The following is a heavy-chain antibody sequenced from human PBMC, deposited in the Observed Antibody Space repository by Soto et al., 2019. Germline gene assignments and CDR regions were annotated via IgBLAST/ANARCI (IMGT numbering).Heavy chain of an antibody. J-gene: IGHJ4*02. CDR3: ARDHYGDYQSGGDY. CDR2: IKQDGSEK. V-gene: IGHV3-7*05. Sequence: GGSLRLSCAASGFTFSSYWMSWVRQAPGKGLEWVANIKQDGSEKYYVDSVKGRFTISRDNAKNSLYLQMNSLRAEDTAVYYCARDHYGDYQSGGDYWGQGTLVTVSS. CDR1: GFTFSSYW. D-gene: IGHD4-17*01.